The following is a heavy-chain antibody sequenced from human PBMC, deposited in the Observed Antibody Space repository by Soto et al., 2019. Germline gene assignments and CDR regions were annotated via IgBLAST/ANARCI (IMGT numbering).Heavy chain of an antibody. CDR1: GYTFTGYY. Sequence: QVQLWQSGAEVKKPGASVKFSCKASGYTFTGYYMNWLRQAPGQGLEWMGWINPNSGGTNYAQKFQGRVTMTRDTSISTAYMELSRLRSDDTAVYYCARKAARGFVVDYWGQGTLVTVSS. J-gene: IGHJ4*02. CDR3: ARKAARGFVVDY. CDR2: INPNSGGT. D-gene: IGHD6-6*01. V-gene: IGHV1-2*02.